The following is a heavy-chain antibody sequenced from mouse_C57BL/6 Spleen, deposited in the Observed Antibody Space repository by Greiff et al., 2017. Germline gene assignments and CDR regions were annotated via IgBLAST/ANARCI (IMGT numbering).Heavy chain of an antibody. Sequence: QVQLQQPGAELVRPGSSVKLSCKASGYTFTSYWMHWVKQRPIQGLEWIGNIDPSDSETHYNQKFKDKATLTVDKSSSTAYMQLSSLTSEDSAVYYCARAPLWGPVDYWGQGTTLTVSS. CDR2: IDPSDSET. D-gene: IGHD1-1*02. V-gene: IGHV1-52*01. CDR1: GYTFTSYW. CDR3: ARAPLWGPVDY. J-gene: IGHJ2*01.